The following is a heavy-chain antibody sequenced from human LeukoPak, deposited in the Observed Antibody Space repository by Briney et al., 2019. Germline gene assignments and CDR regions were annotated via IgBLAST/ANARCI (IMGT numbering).Heavy chain of an antibody. J-gene: IGHJ6*03. Sequence: ASVKVSCKASGYTFTGYYMHWVRQAPGQGLEWMGWINPNSGGTNYAQKLQGRVTMTTDTSTSTAYMELRSLRSDDTAVYYCAFSRYYLQGSYYYMDVWGKGTTVTVSS. CDR1: GYTFTGYY. D-gene: IGHD2/OR15-2a*01. V-gene: IGHV1-2*02. CDR2: INPNSGGT. CDR3: AFSRYYLQGSYYYMDV.